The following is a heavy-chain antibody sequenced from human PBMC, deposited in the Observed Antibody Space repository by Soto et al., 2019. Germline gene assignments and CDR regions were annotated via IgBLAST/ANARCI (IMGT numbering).Heavy chain of an antibody. V-gene: IGHV4-30-4*01. CDR2: IYYSGST. J-gene: IGHJ4*02. D-gene: IGHD3-22*01. CDR1: VGSSISGDYY. CDR3: ARSTYYYDSSGYLPTFDY. Sequence: PSETLSVTGTVSVGSSISGDYYWSWILQPPGKGLEWIGYIYYSGSTYYNPSLKSRVTISVDTSKNQFSLKLSSVTAADTAVYYCARSTYYYDSSGYLPTFDYWGRGTLVTVST.